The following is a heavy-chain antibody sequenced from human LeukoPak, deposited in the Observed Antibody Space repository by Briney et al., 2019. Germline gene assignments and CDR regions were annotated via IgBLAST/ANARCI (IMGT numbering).Heavy chain of an antibody. CDR3: ARHAPYYYDSSGYYLNWFDP. CDR2: IYYSGST. J-gene: IGHJ5*02. V-gene: IGHV4-59*08. CDR1: GRSISSYY. D-gene: IGHD3-22*01. Sequence: SETLSLTCTVPGRSISSYYWSWIRQPPGKGLEWIGYIYYSGSTNYNPSLKGRVTISVDTSKNQFSLKLSSVTAADTAGYYCARHAPYYYDSSGYYLNWFDPWGQGTLVTVSS.